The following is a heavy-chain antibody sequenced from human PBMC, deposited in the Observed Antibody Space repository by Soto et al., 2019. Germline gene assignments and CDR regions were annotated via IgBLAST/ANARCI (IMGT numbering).Heavy chain of an antibody. CDR2: IYSGGST. CDR3: ARDIRYCISTSCYEGGMDV. V-gene: IGHV3-53*01. D-gene: IGHD2-2*01. J-gene: IGHJ6*02. Sequence: EVQLVESGGGLIQPGGSLRLSCAASGFTVSSNYMSWVRQAPGKGLEWVSVIYSGGSTYYADSVKGRFTIYRDNSKNTLYLQMNSLRAEDTAVYYCARDIRYCISTSCYEGGMDVWGQGTTVTVSS. CDR1: GFTVSSNY.